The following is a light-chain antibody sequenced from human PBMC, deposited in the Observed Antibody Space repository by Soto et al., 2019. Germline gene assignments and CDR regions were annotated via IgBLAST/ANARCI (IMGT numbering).Light chain of an antibody. J-gene: IGKJ1*01. V-gene: IGKV1-5*01. CDR2: DAS. CDR1: QRISSW. Sequence: DIQMTQSPSTLSASVGDKVTITCRASQRISSWLAWYQQKPGKAPQLLIYDASRLESGVPSRFSGSGSGTEFTLSISRLQPDDFATYYCHQYNSYSTFGQGTKVEIK. CDR3: HQYNSYST.